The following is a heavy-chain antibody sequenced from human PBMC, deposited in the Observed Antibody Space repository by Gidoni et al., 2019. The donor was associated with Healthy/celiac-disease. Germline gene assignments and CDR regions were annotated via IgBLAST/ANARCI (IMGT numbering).Heavy chain of an antibody. CDR3: ARGGDSGSYGTDYFDY. CDR2: INHSGST. CDR1: GGSFSGYY. Sequence: QVQLQQWGAGLLKPSETLALTCAVYGGSFSGYYWSWIRQPPGKGLEWIGEINHSGSTNYNPSLKSRVTISVDTSKNQFSLKLSSVTAADTAVYYCARGGDSGSYGTDYFDYWGQGTLVTVSS. D-gene: IGHD1-26*01. V-gene: IGHV4-34*01. J-gene: IGHJ4*02.